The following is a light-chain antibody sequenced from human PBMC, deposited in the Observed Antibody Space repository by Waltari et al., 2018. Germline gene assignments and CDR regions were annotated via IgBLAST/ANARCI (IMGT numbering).Light chain of an antibody. CDR1: NIESKS. Sequence: SYVLTQSPSVSAAPGQTAMLTCDGDNIESKSVHWYQQKPGQAPVVVVYDDSDRPSGIPERFSGSNSGNTATLTISRVEDGDEADYYCQVWDNGNDQLVFGGGTRLTVL. V-gene: IGLV3-21*02. CDR2: DDS. CDR3: QVWDNGNDQLV. J-gene: IGLJ3*02.